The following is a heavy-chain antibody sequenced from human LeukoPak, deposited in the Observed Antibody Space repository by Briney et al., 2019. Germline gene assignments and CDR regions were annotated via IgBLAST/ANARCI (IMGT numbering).Heavy chain of an antibody. CDR3: ARDNYGFDC. CDR1: GFTFSNYG. D-gene: IGHD3-10*01. V-gene: IGHV3-33*01. J-gene: IGHJ4*02. CDR2: IWFDGSAK. Sequence: GGSLRLSCAASGFTFSNYGIHWVRQAPGKALEWVTVIWFDGSAKYSADSVEGRFTISRDNSENKVYLQMNGLTVEDTAVYYCARDNYGFDCWGQGTLVTVSS.